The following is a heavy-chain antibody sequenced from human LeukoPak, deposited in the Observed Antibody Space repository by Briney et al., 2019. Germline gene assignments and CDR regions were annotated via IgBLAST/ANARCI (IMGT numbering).Heavy chain of an antibody. J-gene: IGHJ4*02. D-gene: IGHD2-8*02. Sequence: GGSLRLSCTTSGFPFGSYGFHWVRQAPGKGLEWVSYISSSSSTIYYADSVKGRFTISRDNAKNSLYLQMNSLRAADTAVYYCARVTGGVSDNWGQGTLVTVSS. CDR3: ARVTGGVSDN. CDR1: GFPFGSYG. CDR2: ISSSSSTI. V-gene: IGHV3-48*04.